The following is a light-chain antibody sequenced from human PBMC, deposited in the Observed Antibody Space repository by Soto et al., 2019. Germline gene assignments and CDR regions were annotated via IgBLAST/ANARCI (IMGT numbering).Light chain of an antibody. J-gene: IGKJ1*01. CDR2: GAS. CDR1: QSISIN. CDR3: QQVRNLTRR. V-gene: IGKV3D-15*01. Sequence: SPVTLWRSPLYPGAVSFRASQSISINLAWYQHKPGQAHRLLIHGASTRATGAPARISGSGSGTEFTLTISSLQSEDFAVYYCQQVRNLTRRFGDGAKAEI.